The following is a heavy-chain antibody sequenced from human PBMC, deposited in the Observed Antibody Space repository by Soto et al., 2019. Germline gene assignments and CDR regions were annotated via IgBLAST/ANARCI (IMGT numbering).Heavy chain of an antibody. CDR2: IIPVNGNT. CDR1: GYTFTRYA. D-gene: IGHD1-26*01. V-gene: IGHV1-3*01. CDR3: ARGHSGSLLNDY. J-gene: IGHJ4*02. Sequence: ASVKVSCKASGYTFTRYAMHWVRQAPGQGLEWMGWIIPVNGNTNYAQKFQGRVTITADESTSTAYMELSSLRSEDTAVYYCARGHSGSLLNDYWGQGTLVTVSS.